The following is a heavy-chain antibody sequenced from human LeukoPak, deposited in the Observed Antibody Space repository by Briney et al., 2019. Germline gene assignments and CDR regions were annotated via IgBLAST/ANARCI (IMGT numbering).Heavy chain of an antibody. V-gene: IGHV3-23*01. J-gene: IGHJ6*03. CDR3: AVAAAGTAEVYYYYYYMDV. CDR2: ISGSGGST. Sequence: GGSVRLSCAASGCTFSSYAMSWVRQAPGKGLEWVSAISGSGGSTYYADSVKGRFTISRDNSKNTLYLQMNSLRAEDTAVYYCAVAAAGTAEVYYYYYYMDVWGKGTTVTVSS. CDR1: GCTFSSYA. D-gene: IGHD6-13*01.